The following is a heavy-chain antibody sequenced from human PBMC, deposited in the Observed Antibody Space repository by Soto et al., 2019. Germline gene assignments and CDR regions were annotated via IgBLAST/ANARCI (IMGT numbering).Heavy chain of an antibody. CDR2: IYHSGNT. CDR1: SVSIRSGGYS. J-gene: IGHJ5*02. Sequence: SEPLSITCAISSVSIRSGGYSWSWIRQPPGKGLEWIGYIYHSGNTYYNPSLKSRDSISVDRSKNQFSLKLSSVTAADTAVYYCARVPSPRGQGTLVTVPS. CDR3: ARVPSP. V-gene: IGHV4-30-2*01.